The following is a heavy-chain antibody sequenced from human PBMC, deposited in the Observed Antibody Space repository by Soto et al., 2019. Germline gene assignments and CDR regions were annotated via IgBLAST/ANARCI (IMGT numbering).Heavy chain of an antibody. CDR2: ISGSGTDT. D-gene: IGHD3-10*01. J-gene: IGHJ6*02. CDR1: GFMFGSYA. V-gene: IGHV3-23*01. Sequence: EVQLLEPGGGLVQPGGSLRLSCAASGFMFGSYAMSWVRQAPGKGLEWVSGISGSGTDTYYADAVKGRVTISRDNAKNTLYLQMNGLRAEDTAIYYCAKDLLSSYYYGMDAWGQGTTVTVSS. CDR3: AKDLLSSYYYGMDA.